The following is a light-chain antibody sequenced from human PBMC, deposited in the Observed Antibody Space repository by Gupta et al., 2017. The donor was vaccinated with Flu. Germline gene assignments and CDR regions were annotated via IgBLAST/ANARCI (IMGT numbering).Light chain of an antibody. CDR2: DAS. Sequence: GERATLSCRASEFISSNLDWYQQRPGQAPRRLIFDASTRATGIPARFSGSGYGTEFTLTISNLQSEDFAVYYCKQYRNWPQTFGQGTRLEIK. V-gene: IGKV3-15*01. CDR1: EFISSN. J-gene: IGKJ2*01. CDR3: KQYRNWPQT.